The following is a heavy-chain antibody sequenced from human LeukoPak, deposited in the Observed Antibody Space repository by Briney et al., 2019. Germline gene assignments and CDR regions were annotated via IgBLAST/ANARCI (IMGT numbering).Heavy chain of an antibody. Sequence: SQTLSLTCTVSGGSISSGGYYWSWIRQHPGKGLEWIGYIYYSGSTYYNPSLKSRVTMSVDTSKNQFSLKLSSVTAADTAVYYCARVCEGHGPGNYYYGMDVWGQGTTVTVSS. CDR2: IYYSGST. CDR1: GGSISSGGYY. D-gene: IGHD3-10*02. V-gene: IGHV4-31*03. J-gene: IGHJ6*02. CDR3: ARVCEGHGPGNYYYGMDV.